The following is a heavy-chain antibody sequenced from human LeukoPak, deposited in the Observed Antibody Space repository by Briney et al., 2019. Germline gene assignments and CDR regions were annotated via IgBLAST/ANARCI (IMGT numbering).Heavy chain of an antibody. CDR1: GYNFTSYH. D-gene: IGHD2-2*01. Sequence: ASVKVSRKASGYNFTSYHLNWVRQAPGQGLEWMGRINPESGDTNSARKFQGRVTMTTDTSTTTAYMELRSLRPDDTAVYYCARDGTSTDDYWGQGTLVTVSS. V-gene: IGHV1-2*02. CDR3: ARDGTSTDDY. J-gene: IGHJ4*02. CDR2: INPESGDT.